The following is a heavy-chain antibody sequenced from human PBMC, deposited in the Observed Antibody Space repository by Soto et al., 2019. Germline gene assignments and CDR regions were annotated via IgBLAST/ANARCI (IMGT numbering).Heavy chain of an antibody. V-gene: IGHV4-59*01. J-gene: IGHJ6*02. CDR1: GGSIRDYF. CDR2: ISSSGTV. D-gene: IGHD1-7*01. Sequence: SETLSLSCSVSGGSIRDYFWTWIRQSPGRGLEWIGYISSSGTVKYNSSLKSRVTISLDRSRNQFSLKLSSVTAADTAAYFCARDRKLELPGNYYYYGMGVWGQGTTVTVSS. CDR3: ARDRKLELPGNYYYYGMGV.